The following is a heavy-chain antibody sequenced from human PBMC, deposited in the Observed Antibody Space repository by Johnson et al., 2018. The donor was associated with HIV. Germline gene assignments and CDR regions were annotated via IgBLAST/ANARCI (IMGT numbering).Heavy chain of an antibody. CDR1: AFTFSSYA. Sequence: VQLVESGGGLVKPGGSLRLSCAASAFTFSSYAMHWVRQAPGKGLVWVSRINSDGSSTSYADSVKGRFTISRDNSKNTLYLQMNSLRAEDTAVYYCARDPAAAALRAFDIWGQGTMVTVSS. D-gene: IGHD6-13*01. CDR2: INSDGSST. J-gene: IGHJ3*02. CDR3: ARDPAAAALRAFDI. V-gene: IGHV3-74*01.